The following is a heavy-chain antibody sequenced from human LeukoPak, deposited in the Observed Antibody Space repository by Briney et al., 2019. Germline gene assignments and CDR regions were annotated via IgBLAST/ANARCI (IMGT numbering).Heavy chain of an antibody. CDR2: VNPNSGNT. D-gene: IGHD6-19*01. CDR1: GYTFTIYD. J-gene: IGHJ6*03. V-gene: IGHV1-8*03. Sequence: ASVKVSCKASGYTFTIYDINWVRQATGQGLEWMGWVNPNSGNTGYAQKFQGRVTITRNTSISTAYMELSSLRSEDTALYYCARSGGSGWYFGINSHYYYMDVWGKGTTVTVSS. CDR3: ARSGGSGWYFGINSHYYYMDV.